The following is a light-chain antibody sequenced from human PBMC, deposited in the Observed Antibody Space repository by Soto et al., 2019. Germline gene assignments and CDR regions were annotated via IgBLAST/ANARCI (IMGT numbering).Light chain of an antibody. V-gene: IGLV2-8*01. Sequence: QSALTQPPSASGSPGQSVTISCTGTGSDVGGYNYVSWYQQHPGKAPKLVIFDVSRRPSGVPDRFSGSKSGNTASLTVSGLQAEDEADYYCGSFAASNNLLFGRGTQRPS. J-gene: IGLJ2*01. CDR1: GSDVGGYNY. CDR3: GSFAASNNLL. CDR2: DVS.